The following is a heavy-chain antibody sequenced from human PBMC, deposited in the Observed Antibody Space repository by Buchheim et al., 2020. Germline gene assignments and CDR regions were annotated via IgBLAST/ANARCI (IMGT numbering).Heavy chain of an antibody. D-gene: IGHD1-26*01. CDR1: GYTFTSFD. J-gene: IGHJ2*01. Sequence: QAQLVQSGAEVKKPGASVKVSCEASGYTFTSFDIHWVRQAAGQGLEWMGWMNPNSGNTGYAQKFQGRLTMTRNTSISTAYMELSSLKSEDTAIYYGGRGVLTGTYQINCFGPGGR. V-gene: IGHV1-8*01. CDR3: GRGVLTGTYQINCFGP. CDR2: MNPNSGNT.